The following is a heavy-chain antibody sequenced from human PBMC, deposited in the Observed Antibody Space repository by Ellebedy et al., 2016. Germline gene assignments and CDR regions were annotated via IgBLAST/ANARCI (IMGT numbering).Heavy chain of an antibody. CDR3: ATVPSGSYGMDAFDI. Sequence: ASVKVSXKASGYTFTGYYMHWVRQAPGQGLEWMGWISAYNGNTNYAQKLQGRVTMTTDTSTSTAYMELSSLRSEDTAVYYCATVPSGSYGMDAFDIWGQGTMVTVSS. CDR2: ISAYNGNT. V-gene: IGHV1-18*04. J-gene: IGHJ3*02. D-gene: IGHD3-10*01. CDR1: GYTFTGYY.